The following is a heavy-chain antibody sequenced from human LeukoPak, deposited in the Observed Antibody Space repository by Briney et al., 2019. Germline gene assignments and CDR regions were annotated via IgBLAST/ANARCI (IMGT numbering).Heavy chain of an antibody. D-gene: IGHD1-26*01. Sequence: ASVKVSCKASGYTFTSYGISWVRQAPGQGLEWMGWISAYNGNTNYAQKLQGRVTMTTDTSTSTAYMELRSLRSDDTAVYYCARVNRYSGGYYEGAFDIWGQGTTVTVSS. CDR1: GYTFTSYG. CDR3: ARVNRYSGGYYEGAFDI. V-gene: IGHV1-18*01. CDR2: ISAYNGNT. J-gene: IGHJ3*02.